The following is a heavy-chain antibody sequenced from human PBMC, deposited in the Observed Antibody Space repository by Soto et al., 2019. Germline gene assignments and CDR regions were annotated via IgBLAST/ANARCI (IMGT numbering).Heavy chain of an antibody. V-gene: IGHV4-39*02. J-gene: IGHJ4*02. CDR1: GCSISSSSYY. CDR3: ARLPAATTPLVDH. D-gene: IGHD2-2*01. CDR2: IYYSGST. Sequence: QLQLQESGPGLVKPSETLSLTGTVSGCSISSSSYYWGWIRQPPGKGLEWIGSIYYSGSTYYNPSLKGRVTIPVDTSNKHFSQKLGSVTAADTGGYYFARLPAATTPLVDHWGQGTLVTVSS.